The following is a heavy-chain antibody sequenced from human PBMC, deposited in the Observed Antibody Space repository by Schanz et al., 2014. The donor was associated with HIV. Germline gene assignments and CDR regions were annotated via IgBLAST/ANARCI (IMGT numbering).Heavy chain of an antibody. V-gene: IGHV3-33*08. D-gene: IGHD2-2*01. CDR1: GFTFSSYG. CDR2: IWFDGSNK. J-gene: IGHJ6*02. Sequence: QVQLVESGGGVVQPGTSLRLSCAASGFTFSSYGMHWVRQAPGKGLEWVAVIWFDGSNKYYADSVKGRFTISRDNSKNTLYLQMNRMRTEDTAVYYCARDGAMAFSLGMDVWGQGTTVTVSS. CDR3: ARDGAMAFSLGMDV.